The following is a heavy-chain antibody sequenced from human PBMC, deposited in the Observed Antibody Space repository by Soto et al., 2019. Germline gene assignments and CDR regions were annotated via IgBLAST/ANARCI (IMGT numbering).Heavy chain of an antibody. J-gene: IGHJ4*02. Sequence: EVQLVESGGGLVQPGGSLRLSCAASGFTFSSYEMNWVRQAPGKGLEWVSYISSSGSTIYYADSVKGRFTISRDNAKNSLYLQMNSLRAEDTAVYYCARDYGDYRYFDYWGQGTLVTVSS. CDR3: ARDYGDYRYFDY. CDR2: ISSSGSTI. D-gene: IGHD4-17*01. CDR1: GFTFSSYE. V-gene: IGHV3-48*03.